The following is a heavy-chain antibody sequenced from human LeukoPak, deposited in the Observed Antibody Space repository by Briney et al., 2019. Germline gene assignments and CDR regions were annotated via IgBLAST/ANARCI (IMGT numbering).Heavy chain of an antibody. Sequence: SETLSLTCAVYGGSFSGYYWSWIRQPPGKGLEWIGEINHSGSTNYNPSLKSRVTISVDTSKNQFSLKLSSVTAADTAVYYCAGYGSGSGGGSYYFDYWGQGTLVTVSS. CDR1: GGSFSGYY. D-gene: IGHD3-10*01. J-gene: IGHJ4*02. CDR2: INHSGST. CDR3: AGYGSGSGGGSYYFDY. V-gene: IGHV4-34*01.